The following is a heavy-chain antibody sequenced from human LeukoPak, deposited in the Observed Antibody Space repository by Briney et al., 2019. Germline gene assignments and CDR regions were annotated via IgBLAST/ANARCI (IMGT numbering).Heavy chain of an antibody. D-gene: IGHD6-6*01. CDR2: INPNTGVT. CDR1: GYIFTCYY. Sequence: ASVKVSCRASGYIFTCYYMHWVRQAPGQGLEWMGWINPNTGVTNYAQRLQGRVTMTRDTTISTAYMELSRLTSDDTAVYYCASYPRYSSSPPFDYWGQGTLVTVSS. CDR3: ASYPRYSSSPPFDY. V-gene: IGHV1-2*02. J-gene: IGHJ4*02.